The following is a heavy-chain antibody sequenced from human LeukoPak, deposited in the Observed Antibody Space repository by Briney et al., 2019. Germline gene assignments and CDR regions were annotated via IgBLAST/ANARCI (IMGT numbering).Heavy chain of an antibody. J-gene: IGHJ4*02. CDR2: ISSNGGST. CDR1: GFTFSSYA. V-gene: IGHV3-64*01. Sequence: GGSLRLSCAASGFTFSSYAMHWVLQAPGKGLEYVSAISSNGGSTYYANSVKGRFTISRDNSKNTLYLQMGSLRAEDMAVYYCARAHTGMVGYDYWGQGTLVTVSS. CDR3: ARAHTGMVGYDY. D-gene: IGHD5-18*01.